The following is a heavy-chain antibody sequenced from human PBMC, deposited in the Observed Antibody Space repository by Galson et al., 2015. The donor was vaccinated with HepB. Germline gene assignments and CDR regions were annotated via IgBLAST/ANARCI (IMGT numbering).Heavy chain of an antibody. V-gene: IGHV1-3*01. CDR3: ATDGRLHQGPIGLPPGTLLQEHL. CDR1: GYTFTIYA. CDR2: INAGNGNT. Sequence: SVKVSCKASGYTFTIYALHWVRQAPGQRLEWMGWINAGNGNTNYSQKFQNRVTLTRDTSASTAYMELSSLRSEDTAVDYCATDGRLHQGPIGLPPGTLLQEHLWG. J-gene: IGHJ6*01.